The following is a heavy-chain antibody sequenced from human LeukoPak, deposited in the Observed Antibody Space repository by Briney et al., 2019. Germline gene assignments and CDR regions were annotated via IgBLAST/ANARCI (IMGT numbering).Heavy chain of an antibody. D-gene: IGHD1-1*01. CDR1: GGSISSYY. J-gene: IGHJ4*02. CDR2: IYYSGST. CDR3: ARGDHNYMSIFDN. V-gene: IGHV4-59*01. Sequence: SETLSLTCTVSGGSISSYYWSWIRQPPGKGLEWIGYIYYSGSTNYNPSLKSRVTISVDTSKNQFSLKLSSVTAADTAVYYCARGDHNYMSIFDNWGQGTLVTVSS.